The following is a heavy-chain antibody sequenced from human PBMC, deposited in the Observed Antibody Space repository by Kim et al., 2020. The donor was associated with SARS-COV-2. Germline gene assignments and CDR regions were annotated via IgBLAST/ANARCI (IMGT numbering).Heavy chain of an antibody. CDR3: AKVRTGSYSDDYYFMAV. V-gene: IGHV3-23*01. J-gene: IGHJ6*03. Sequence: VKGRFTISRDNADNTFYLQMNSLRAEDTAVYYCAKVRTGSYSDDYYFMAVWGKGTTVIVSS. D-gene: IGHD3-10*01.